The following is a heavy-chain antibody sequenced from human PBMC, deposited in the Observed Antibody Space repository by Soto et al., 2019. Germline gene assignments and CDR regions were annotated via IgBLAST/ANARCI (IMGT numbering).Heavy chain of an antibody. Sequence: EVQLLESGGGLVQPGGSLRLSCAASGFTFSSYAMSWVRQAPGKGLEWVSAISGSGGSTYYADSVKGRFTISRDNSKNTLYLQMNSLRADDTAVYYCAKEPSCGGDCYPSYSGGIFWFDPWGQGTLVTVSS. CDR1: GFTFSSYA. CDR2: ISGSGGST. V-gene: IGHV3-23*01. CDR3: AKEPSCGGDCYPSYSGGIFWFDP. J-gene: IGHJ5*02. D-gene: IGHD2-21*02.